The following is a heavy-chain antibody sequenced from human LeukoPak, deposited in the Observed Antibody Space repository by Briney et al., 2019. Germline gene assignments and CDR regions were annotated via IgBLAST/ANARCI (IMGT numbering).Heavy chain of an antibody. CDR1: GFTLSSYA. V-gene: IGHV3-30*04. J-gene: IGHJ3*02. Sequence: GGSLRLSCAASGFTLSSYAMHWVRQAPGKGLEWVAVISYDGSNKYYADSVKGRFTISRDNSKNTLYLQMNSLRAEDTAVYYCARGEIVGATYDAFDIWGQGTMVTVSS. D-gene: IGHD1-26*01. CDR2: ISYDGSNK. CDR3: ARGEIVGATYDAFDI.